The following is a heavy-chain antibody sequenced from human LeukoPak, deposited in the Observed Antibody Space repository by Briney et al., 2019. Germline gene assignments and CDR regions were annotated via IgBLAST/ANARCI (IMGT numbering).Heavy chain of an antibody. CDR1: GFTFSSYE. J-gene: IGHJ4*02. CDR3: ARDFFLAALDY. D-gene: IGHD6-13*01. CDR2: ISSSGSTI. V-gene: IGHV3-48*03. Sequence: GGSLRLSCAASGFTFSSYEMNWVRQAPGKGLEWVSYISSSGSTIYYADSVKGRFTISRDNAKNSLYLQMNSLRAEDTAVYYCARDFFLAALDYWAREPWSPSPQ.